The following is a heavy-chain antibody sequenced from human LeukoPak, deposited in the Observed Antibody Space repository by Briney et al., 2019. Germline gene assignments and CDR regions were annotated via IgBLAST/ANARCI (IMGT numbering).Heavy chain of an antibody. CDR1: GYSFTSYW. V-gene: IGHV5-51*01. CDR3: ARHQLGTSCYVCGEDY. Sequence: GESLKISCKGSGYSFTSYWIGWVRQMAGKSLEWMGIIYPGDSDTRYSPSFQGRVTISADKSISTAYLQWSSLKASDTAMYYCARHQLGTSCYVCGEDYWGQGTLVTVSS. J-gene: IGHJ4*02. D-gene: IGHD2-2*01. CDR2: IYPGDSDT.